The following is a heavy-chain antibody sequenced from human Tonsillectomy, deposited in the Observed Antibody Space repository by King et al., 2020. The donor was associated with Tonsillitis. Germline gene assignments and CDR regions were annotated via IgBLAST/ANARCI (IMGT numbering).Heavy chain of an antibody. CDR2: VSGSGGST. CDR3: AKDVAVAGGVLYFDY. CDR1: GFTFSSYA. J-gene: IGHJ4*02. V-gene: IGHV3-23*04. D-gene: IGHD6-19*01. Sequence: EVQLVESGGGLVQPGGSLRLSCAASGFTFSSYAMIWVRQAPGKGLEWVSAVSGSGGSTYCADSVKGRFTISGDNSKNTLHLQMNSLRAEDTAVYYCAKDVAVAGGVLYFDYWGQGTLVTVSS.